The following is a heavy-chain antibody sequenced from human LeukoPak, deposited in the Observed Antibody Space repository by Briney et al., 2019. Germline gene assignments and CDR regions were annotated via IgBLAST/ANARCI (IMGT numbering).Heavy chain of an antibody. V-gene: IGHV1-2*02. J-gene: IGHJ6*03. Sequence: VASVTVSCKASGYTFTDCYMHWVRQAPGQGLEWMGWINPNSGGTNYAQKFQGRVTMTRDTSISTAYMELSRLRSDDTAVYYCARDREQLVHHYYYYYMDVWGKGTTVTVSS. CDR2: INPNSGGT. D-gene: IGHD6-6*01. CDR3: ARDREQLVHHYYYYYMDV. CDR1: GYTFTDCY.